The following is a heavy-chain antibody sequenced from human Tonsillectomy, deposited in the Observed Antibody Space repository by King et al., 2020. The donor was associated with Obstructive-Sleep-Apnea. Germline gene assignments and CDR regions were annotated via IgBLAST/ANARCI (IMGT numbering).Heavy chain of an antibody. CDR1: GFTLSDYY. J-gene: IGHJ4*02. CDR3: AGESDYGSGPDY. Sequence: VQLVESGGGLVKPGGSLRLSCAASGFTLSDYYMNWIRQAPGKGLEWVSYISSSGSTIEYGDSVKGRFIISRDKAKNSLYLHMNSLRAEDTAVYYCAGESDYGSGPDYWGQGTLVTV. V-gene: IGHV3-11*01. CDR2: ISSSGSTI. D-gene: IGHD3-10*01.